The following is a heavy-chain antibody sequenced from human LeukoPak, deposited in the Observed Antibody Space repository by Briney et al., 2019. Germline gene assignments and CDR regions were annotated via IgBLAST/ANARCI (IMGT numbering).Heavy chain of an antibody. V-gene: IGHV3-23*01. CDR1: GFTFSNSA. J-gene: IGHJ4*02. CDR2: ISGSGRTT. D-gene: IGHD6-13*01. CDR3: AKAGLNTTWYTFFDY. Sequence: PGGSLRLSCAGSGFTFSNSAMSWVRQAPGKGLEWVSVISGSGRTTFYADSVKGRFTISRDNYKNSLYLQMNSLRTEDSALYYCAKAGLNTTWYTFFDYWGQGTLVTVSS.